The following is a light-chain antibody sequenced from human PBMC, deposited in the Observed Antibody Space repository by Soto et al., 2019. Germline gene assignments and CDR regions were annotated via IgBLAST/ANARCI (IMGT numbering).Light chain of an antibody. Sequence: DIQMTQSPSSLSASVGDRVTLTCQASQDISNYVTWYQQKPGKAPKLLIYDASNLETGVPSRFSGSGSRTDFTFTISSLQPEDIATDYCQQYDNLPPYTFGQGTKLEIK. V-gene: IGKV1-33*01. CDR2: DAS. CDR1: QDISNY. J-gene: IGKJ2*01. CDR3: QQYDNLPPYT.